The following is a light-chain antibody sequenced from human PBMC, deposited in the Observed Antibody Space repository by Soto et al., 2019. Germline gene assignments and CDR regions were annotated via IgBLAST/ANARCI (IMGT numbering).Light chain of an antibody. Sequence: EIVLTQSPGTLTLSPGERATLSCRASQSVRSNYLAWYQQGPGQAPRLLIFAACSRATGIPDRFSGSGSGTDFTLTISRLEPEDFAVYYCQQYSTSPWTFGQGTKVDIK. CDR1: QSVRSNY. J-gene: IGKJ1*01. CDR2: AAC. V-gene: IGKV3-20*01. CDR3: QQYSTSPWT.